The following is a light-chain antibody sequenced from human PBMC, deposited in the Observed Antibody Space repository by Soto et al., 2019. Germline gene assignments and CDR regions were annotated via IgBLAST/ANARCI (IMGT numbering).Light chain of an antibody. J-gene: IGKJ2*01. V-gene: IGKV3-20*01. CDR1: QSVTSNF. CDR3: QQYGRSPLLYT. CDR2: GAS. Sequence: ENVLTQSPCTLSLSPGERATLSCRASQSVTSNFLAWYQQKPGQAPRLLIYGASTRAAGVPDRFSGSGSGTDFTLTITRLEPEDFAVYYCQQYGRSPLLYTFGQGTKLVVK.